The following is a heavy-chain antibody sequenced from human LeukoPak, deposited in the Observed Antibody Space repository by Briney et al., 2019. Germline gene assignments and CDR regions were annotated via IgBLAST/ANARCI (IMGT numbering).Heavy chain of an antibody. J-gene: IGHJ3*02. CDR1: GFTFNSYS. V-gene: IGHV3-30*03. CDR2: ISYDGSNK. CDR3: ARARSSYGYGDAFDI. D-gene: IGHD5-18*01. Sequence: GGSLRLSCAASGFTFNSYSMNWVRQAPGKGLEWVAVISYDGSNKYYADSVKGRFTISRDNSKNTLYLQMNSLRAEDTAVYYCARARSSYGYGDAFDIWGQGTMVTVSS.